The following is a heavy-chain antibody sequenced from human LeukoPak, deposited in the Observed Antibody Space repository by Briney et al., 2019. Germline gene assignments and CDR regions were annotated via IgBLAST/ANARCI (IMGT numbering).Heavy chain of an antibody. CDR1: GYTFSSYG. CDR3: ARDWGAVAGQGGY. D-gene: IGHD6-19*01. J-gene: IGHJ4*02. V-gene: IGHV1-18*01. CDR2: ISAYNGNT. Sequence: ASVKVSCKASGYTFSSYGISWVRQAPGQGLEWMGWISAYNGNTNYAQKFQGRVTMTTDTSTSTAHMELRSLRSDDTAVYYCARDWGAVAGQGGYWGQGTLVTVSS.